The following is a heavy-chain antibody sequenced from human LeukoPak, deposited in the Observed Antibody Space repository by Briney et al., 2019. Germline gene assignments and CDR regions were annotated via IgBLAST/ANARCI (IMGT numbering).Heavy chain of an antibody. Sequence: SVKVSCKASGGTFSSYAISWVRQAPGQGLEWMGGIIPIFGTANYAQKLQGRVTITADESTSTAYMELSSLRSEDTAVYYCASPPARGSGSYFYGMDVWGQGTTVTVSS. J-gene: IGHJ6*02. D-gene: IGHD3-10*01. CDR2: IIPIFGTA. CDR3: ASPPARGSGSYFYGMDV. CDR1: GGTFSSYA. V-gene: IGHV1-69*13.